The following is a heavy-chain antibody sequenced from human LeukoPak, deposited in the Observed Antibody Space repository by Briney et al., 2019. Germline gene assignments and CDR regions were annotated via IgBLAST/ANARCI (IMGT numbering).Heavy chain of an antibody. V-gene: IGHV4-34*01. Sequence: SETLSLTCGVYGGSFSGYYWTWVRQPPGKGLEWIGEIYHSGSTNYNPSLKSRVTISVDKSKNQFSLKLSSVTAADTAVYYCARRGRIYGMDVWGQGTTVTVSS. D-gene: IGHD2-15*01. J-gene: IGHJ6*02. CDR3: ARRGRIYGMDV. CDR1: GGSFSGYY. CDR2: IYHSGST.